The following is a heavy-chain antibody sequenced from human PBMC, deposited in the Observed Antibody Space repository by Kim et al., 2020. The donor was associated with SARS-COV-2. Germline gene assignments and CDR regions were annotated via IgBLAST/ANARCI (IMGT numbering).Heavy chain of an antibody. D-gene: IGHD3-9*01. V-gene: IGHV3-9*01. CDR3: AKDRRIKRYFDYDAFDI. J-gene: IGHJ3*02. Sequence: VKGRFTISRDNAKDSLYLQMNSLRAEDTALYYCAKDRRIKRYFDYDAFDIWGQGTMFTVSS.